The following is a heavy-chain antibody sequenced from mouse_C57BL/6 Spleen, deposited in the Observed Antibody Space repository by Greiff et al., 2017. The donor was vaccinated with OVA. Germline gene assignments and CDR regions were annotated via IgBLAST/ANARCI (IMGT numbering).Heavy chain of an antibody. J-gene: IGHJ4*01. Sequence: GGGLVQPKGSLKLSCAASGFSFNTYAMNWVRQAPGKGLEWVARIRSKSNNYATYYADSVKDRFTISRDDSESMLYLQMNNLKTEDTAMYYCVRGGGYYDYAMDYWGQGTSVTVSS. D-gene: IGHD2-3*01. CDR3: VRGGGYYDYAMDY. CDR2: IRSKSNNYAT. V-gene: IGHV10-1*01. CDR1: GFSFNTYA.